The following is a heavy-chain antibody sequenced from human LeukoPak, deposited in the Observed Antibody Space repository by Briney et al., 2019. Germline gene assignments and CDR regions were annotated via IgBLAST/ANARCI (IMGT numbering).Heavy chain of an antibody. Sequence: GGSLRLSCAASGFTFSDYYMSWIRQAPGKGLEWVSYTSSSGSTIYYADSVKGRFTISRDNAKNSLYLQMNSLRAEDTAVYYCATPGRSGYYLSWGQGTLVTVSS. D-gene: IGHD3-22*01. CDR2: TSSSGSTI. V-gene: IGHV3-11*01. CDR1: GFTFSDYY. J-gene: IGHJ4*02. CDR3: ATPGRSGYYLS.